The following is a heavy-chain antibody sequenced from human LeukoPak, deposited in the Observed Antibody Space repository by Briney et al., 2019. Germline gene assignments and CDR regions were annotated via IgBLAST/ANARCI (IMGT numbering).Heavy chain of an antibody. CDR2: IYHSGST. CDR3: ARVRGDDDSSGYYSYYYYYMDV. J-gene: IGHJ6*03. D-gene: IGHD3-22*01. Sequence: PSETLSLTCTVSGGSISSGGYYWSWIRQPPGKGLEWIGYIYHSGSTYYNPSLKSRVTISVDRSKNQFSLKLSSVTAADTAVYYCARVRGDDDSSGYYSYYYYYMDVWGKGTTVTVSS. CDR1: GGSISSGGYY. V-gene: IGHV4-30-2*01.